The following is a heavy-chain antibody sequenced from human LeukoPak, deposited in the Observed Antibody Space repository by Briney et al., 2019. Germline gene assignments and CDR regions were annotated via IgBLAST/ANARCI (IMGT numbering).Heavy chain of an antibody. CDR2: IKPDGNAQ. D-gene: IGHD3-22*01. CDR3: ANGGTYSSGP. J-gene: IGHJ5*02. V-gene: IGHV3-7*01. Sequence: PGGSLRLSCEASGFTLSSFWMSWVRQAPGKGLEWVATIKPDGNAQYYLDSVKGRFTISRDNAKNSLCLQINSLRAEDTAVYYCANGGTYSSGPWGQGTLVTVSS. CDR1: GFTLSSFW.